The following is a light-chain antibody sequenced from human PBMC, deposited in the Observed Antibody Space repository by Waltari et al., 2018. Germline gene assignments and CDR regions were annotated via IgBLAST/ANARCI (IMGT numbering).Light chain of an antibody. V-gene: IGLV2-11*01. Sequence: QSALTQPRSVSGSPGQSVPISCTGTSSDLIPYTYLPRYHKHPAKPPKPLIHDVTRRPSGVPDRFSGSRSGNTASLTISGLQAEDEADYYCCSYTGGYTWVFGGGTKLTVL. CDR1: SSDLIPYTY. CDR2: DVT. CDR3: CSYTGGYTWV. J-gene: IGLJ3*02.